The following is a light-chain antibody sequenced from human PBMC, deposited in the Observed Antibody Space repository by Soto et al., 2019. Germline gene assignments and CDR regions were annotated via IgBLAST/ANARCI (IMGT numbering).Light chain of an antibody. J-gene: IGLJ1*01. V-gene: IGLV1-40*01. CDR1: SSNVGAASD. Sequence: QSVLTQPTSVSVAPGPRVTISCSGSSSNVGAASDVYWYQQLPGTAPRLLISVNNKRPSGVPDRFSGSKSGTSASLAITGLRPEDEADYYCQSYDDTLSGSWVFGTGTKVTVL. CDR2: VNN. CDR3: QSYDDTLSGSWV.